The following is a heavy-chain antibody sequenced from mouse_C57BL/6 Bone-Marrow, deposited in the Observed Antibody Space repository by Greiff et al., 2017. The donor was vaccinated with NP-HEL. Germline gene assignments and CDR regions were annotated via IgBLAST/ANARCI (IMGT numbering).Heavy chain of an antibody. CDR3: ARNYYGSSWFAD. CDR2: IYPGSGST. V-gene: IGHV1-55*01. CDR1: GYTFTSYW. J-gene: IGHJ3*01. D-gene: IGHD1-1*01. Sequence: QVQLQQPGAELVKPGASVKMSCKASGYTFTSYWITWVKQRPGQGLEWIGDIYPGSGSTNYNEKFKSKATLTVDTSSSTAYMQLSSLTSEDSAVYYCARNYYGSSWFADWGQGTLVTVSA.